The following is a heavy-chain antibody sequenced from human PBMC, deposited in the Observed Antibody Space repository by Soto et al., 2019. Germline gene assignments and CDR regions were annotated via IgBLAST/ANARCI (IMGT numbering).Heavy chain of an antibody. CDR1: GGTFSSYA. Sequence: QVQLVQSGAEVKKPGSSVKVSCKASGGTFSSYAISWVRQASGQGLEWMGGIIPIFGTANYSQKFQGRVTXPXXXSXXPAYMELSSLRSEDTAVYYCARHVPAAGYYYGMDVWGQGTTVTVSS. V-gene: IGHV1-69*05. D-gene: IGHD2-2*01. J-gene: IGHJ6*02. CDR3: ARHVPAAGYYYGMDV. CDR2: IIPIFGTA.